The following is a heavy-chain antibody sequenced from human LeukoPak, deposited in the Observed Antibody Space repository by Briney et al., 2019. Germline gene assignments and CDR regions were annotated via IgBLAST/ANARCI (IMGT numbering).Heavy chain of an antibody. CDR1: GFTLSGYS. Sequence: GGSLRLSCAPSGFTLSGYSLNWVRQAPGKGLEWVSSISSSSTYIYYADSVKGRFTISRDNAKNSLYLQMNSLRAEDTAVYYCVSAGGSYPPDDYFDMDIWGKGTTVTISS. D-gene: IGHD1-26*01. V-gene: IGHV3-21*01. J-gene: IGHJ6*03. CDR3: VSAGGSYPPDDYFDMDI. CDR2: ISSSSTYI.